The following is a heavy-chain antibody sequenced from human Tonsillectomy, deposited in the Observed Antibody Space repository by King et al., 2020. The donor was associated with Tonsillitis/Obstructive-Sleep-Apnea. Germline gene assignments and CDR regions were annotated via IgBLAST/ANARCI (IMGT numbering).Heavy chain of an antibody. V-gene: IGHV4-59*08. CDR1: GGSISSYY. CDR2: IYDSGST. J-gene: IGHJ3*01. Sequence: VQLQESGPGLVKPSETLSLTRNVSGGSISSYYWSWIRQPPGKGLEWIGYIYDSGSTNYNPSLKSRVTISVDTSKNQFSLKLSSVTAAEPAVYYCARAYYDILTGYLYDAFDFWGQGTMVTVSS. D-gene: IGHD3-9*01. CDR3: ARAYYDILTGYLYDAFDF.